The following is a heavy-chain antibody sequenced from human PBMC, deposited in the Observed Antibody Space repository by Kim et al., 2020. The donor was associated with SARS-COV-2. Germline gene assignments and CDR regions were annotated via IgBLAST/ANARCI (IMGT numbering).Heavy chain of an antibody. D-gene: IGHD6-13*01. Sequence: GESLKISCKGSGYSFGSYSIGWVRQLPGKGLEWMGVIYPDDSETRYSPSFQGQVTVSADKSINTAFLQWNSLKASDTATTYCARLGGAAADTWFFDPWG. CDR3: ARLGGAAADTWFFDP. J-gene: IGHJ5*02. CDR2: IYPDDSET. V-gene: IGHV5-51*01. CDR1: GYSFGSYS.